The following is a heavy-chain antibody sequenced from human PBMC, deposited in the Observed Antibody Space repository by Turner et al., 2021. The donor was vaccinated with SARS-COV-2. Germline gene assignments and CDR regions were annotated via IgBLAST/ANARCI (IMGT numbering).Heavy chain of an antibody. V-gene: IGHV3-7*04. J-gene: IGHJ4*02. CDR2: IKQDGSEK. CDR1: GFTFSNW. Sequence: EEQLVESGGGLVQPGGSLRLSCTASGFTFSNWMHWVRPAPGKGMEWVDNIKQDGSEKYFVDSVKGRFTITRDNAKNSLYLQMNSLRAEDTAVYYCARDPNSGASLWGQGILVTVSS. D-gene: IGHD2-15*01. CDR3: ARDPNSGASL.